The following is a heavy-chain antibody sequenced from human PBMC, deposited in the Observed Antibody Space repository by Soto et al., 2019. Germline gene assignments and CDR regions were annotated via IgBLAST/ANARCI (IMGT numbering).Heavy chain of an antibody. J-gene: IGHJ5*02. CDR2: IGTAGDT. V-gene: IGHV3-13*01. Sequence: GGSLRLSCAASGFTFSSYDMHWVRQATGKGLEWVSAIGTAGDTYYPGSVKGRFTISRENAKNSLYLQMNSLRAGDTAVYYCARGRVAQSNNNWFDPWGQGTLVTVSS. D-gene: IGHD3-10*01. CDR3: ARGRVAQSNNNWFDP. CDR1: GFTFSSYD.